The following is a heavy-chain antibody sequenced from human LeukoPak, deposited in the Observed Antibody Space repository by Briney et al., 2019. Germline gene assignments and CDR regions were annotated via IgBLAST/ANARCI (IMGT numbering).Heavy chain of an antibody. CDR2: IFYTGSA. CDR3: ARGSLTVAPAFDI. D-gene: IGHD4-23*01. J-gene: IGHJ3*02. Sequence: SETLSLTCTVSGGSISGYYWSWIRQPPEKGLEWIGYIFYTGSANYNPSLKSRVTISVGTSKNQFSLKLNSVTAADTAIYYCARGSLTVAPAFDIWGQGTMFTVSS. CDR1: GGSISGYY. V-gene: IGHV4-59*12.